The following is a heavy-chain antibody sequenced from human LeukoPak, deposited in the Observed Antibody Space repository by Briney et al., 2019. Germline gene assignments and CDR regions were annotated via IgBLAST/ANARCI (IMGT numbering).Heavy chain of an antibody. D-gene: IGHD6-19*01. CDR2: ISYDGSNR. Sequence: GGSLRLSCAASGFTFSTYSMNWVRQAPGKGLEWVSVISYDGSNRYYADSVKGRFTISRDISKNTLYLQMNSLRAEDTAVYYCARDRTSGSGWSGCIDCWGQGTLVTVSS. V-gene: IGHV3-30*03. CDR3: ARDRTSGSGWSGCIDC. J-gene: IGHJ4*02. CDR1: GFTFSTYS.